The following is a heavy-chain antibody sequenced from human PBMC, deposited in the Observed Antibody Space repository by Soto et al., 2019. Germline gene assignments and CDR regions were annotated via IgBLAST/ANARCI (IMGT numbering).Heavy chain of an antibody. Sequence: GGSLRLSCAASGFTFSSYAMSWVRQAPGKGLEWVSGISGSGGSTYYAVSVKGRFAISRDNSKNTLYLQMNSLRAEDTAVYYCAKGGSSSWSYGMDVWGQGTTVTVSS. V-gene: IGHV3-23*01. CDR2: ISGSGGST. J-gene: IGHJ6*02. D-gene: IGHD6-13*01. CDR3: AKGGSSSWSYGMDV. CDR1: GFTFSSYA.